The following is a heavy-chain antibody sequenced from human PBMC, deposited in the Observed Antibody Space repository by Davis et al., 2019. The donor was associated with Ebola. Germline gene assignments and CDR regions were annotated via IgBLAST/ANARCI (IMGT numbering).Heavy chain of an antibody. CDR2: ISSSSSTI. J-gene: IGHJ6*02. CDR1: GFSLIGYS. D-gene: IGHD4-23*01. Sequence: GGSLRLSCAASGFSLIGYSMNWVRQAPGKGLEWVSYISSSSSTIYYADSVKGRFTISRDNAKNSLYLQMNSLRDEDTAVYYCARDALATVVTLYYYYGMDVWGQGTTVTVSS. V-gene: IGHV3-48*02. CDR3: ARDALATVVTLYYYYGMDV.